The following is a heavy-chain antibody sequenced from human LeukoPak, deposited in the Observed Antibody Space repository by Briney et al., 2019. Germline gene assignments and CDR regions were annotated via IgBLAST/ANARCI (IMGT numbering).Heavy chain of an antibody. CDR3: ARGRYCSGGSCLDY. Sequence: SETLSLTCTVSGGSISSYYWSWIRQPAGKGLEWIGRIYTSGSTNYNPSLKSRVTMSVDTSKNQFSLKLTSVTSADTAVYYCARGRYCSGGSCLDYWGQGTLVTVSS. CDR2: IYTSGST. J-gene: IGHJ4*02. CDR1: GGSISSYY. V-gene: IGHV4-4*07. D-gene: IGHD2-15*01.